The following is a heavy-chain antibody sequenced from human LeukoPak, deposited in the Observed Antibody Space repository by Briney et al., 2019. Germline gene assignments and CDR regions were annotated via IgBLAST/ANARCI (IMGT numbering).Heavy chain of an antibody. D-gene: IGHD6-19*01. CDR1: GFTSYDSA. Sequence: GGPWKFSGEASGFTSYDSAFPGFGQVPGKGWKGFARFKSKLFNSETAYVESVKGRFTIYRDDSKNTLYLQLNSLRADDTAVYFCARVLRRFQWLVAPFDYWGQGTLVTVSS. CDR2: FKSKLFNSET. J-gene: IGHJ4*02. V-gene: IGHV3-73*01. CDR3: ARVLRRFQWLVAPFDY.